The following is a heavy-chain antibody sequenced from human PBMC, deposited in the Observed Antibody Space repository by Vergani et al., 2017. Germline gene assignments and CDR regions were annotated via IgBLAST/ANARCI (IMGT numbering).Heavy chain of an antibody. D-gene: IGHD3-22*01. V-gene: IGHV3-23*01. J-gene: IGHJ4*02. CDR1: GFTFTNFA. CDR2: ISGSGGFT. Sequence: EVQLLESGGNLVQPGGSLRLSCSASGFTFTNFAMNWVRQAPGEGLECISGISGSGGFTYYADSVKGWFTISRDNSKNTMFLQMNNLRAEDTAVYYCAKDNVRGYYDRSDYCDYWGQGTLGTVST. CDR3: AKDNVRGYYDRSDYCDY.